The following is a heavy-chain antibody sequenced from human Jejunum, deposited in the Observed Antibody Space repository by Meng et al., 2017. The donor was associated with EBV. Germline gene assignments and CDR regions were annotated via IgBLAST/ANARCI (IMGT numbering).Heavy chain of an antibody. CDR2: VIPIFGTA. Sequence: QVQAVQSGAEGKKLGSSVKVSGKASGGTFTNYAFSWVRQAPGQGLEWIGGVIPIFGTANYAQKFQGRVTLTADKSTSTAYMQLSSLRSEDTAVYYCARSFGGVLADSFDYWGQGTLVTVSS. V-gene: IGHV1-69*06. CDR1: GGTFTNYA. D-gene: IGHD3-16*02. CDR3: ARSFGGVLADSFDY. J-gene: IGHJ4*02.